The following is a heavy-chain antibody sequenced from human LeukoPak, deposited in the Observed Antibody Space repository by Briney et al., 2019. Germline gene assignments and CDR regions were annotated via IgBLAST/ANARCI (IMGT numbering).Heavy chain of an antibody. J-gene: IGHJ4*02. D-gene: IGHD1-26*01. CDR1: GGSISSGDYY. CDR3: ARVGGSFEFDY. V-gene: IGHV4-61*08. CDR2: IYYSGST. Sequence: SETLSLTCTVSGGSISSGDYYWSWIRQPPGKGLEWIGYIYYSGSTNYNPSLKSRVTISVDTSKNQFSLKLSSVTAADTAVYYCARVGGSFEFDYWGQGTLVTVSS.